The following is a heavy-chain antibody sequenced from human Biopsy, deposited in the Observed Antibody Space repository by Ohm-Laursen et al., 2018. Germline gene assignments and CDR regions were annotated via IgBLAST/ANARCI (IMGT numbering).Heavy chain of an antibody. CDR1: GFTFTNYG. Sequence: SLRLSCTASGFTFTNYGMQWVRQAPGKGLEWVAFIFYDGSNTYYAGSVKGRFTTSRDNSRDTLYLQMSSLRAEDTAVYYCAKDRYNYTPIGGFSMDVWGQGTTVTVSS. CDR2: IFYDGSNT. V-gene: IGHV3-30*02. D-gene: IGHD5-18*01. CDR3: AKDRYNYTPIGGFSMDV. J-gene: IGHJ6*02.